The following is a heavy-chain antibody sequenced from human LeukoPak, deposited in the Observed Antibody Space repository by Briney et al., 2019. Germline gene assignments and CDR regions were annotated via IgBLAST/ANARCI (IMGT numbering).Heavy chain of an antibody. CDR1: GYTFTSYG. D-gene: IGHD7-27*01. CDR2: ISAYNGNT. CDR3: ARARGDKTVTGDFDY. J-gene: IGHJ4*02. Sequence: ASVKVSCKASGYTFTSYGISWVRQAPGQGVEWMGWISAYNGNTNYAQKLQGRVTMTTDTSTSTAYMELRSLRSDDTAVYYCARARGDKTVTGDFDYWGQGTLVTVSS. V-gene: IGHV1-18*01.